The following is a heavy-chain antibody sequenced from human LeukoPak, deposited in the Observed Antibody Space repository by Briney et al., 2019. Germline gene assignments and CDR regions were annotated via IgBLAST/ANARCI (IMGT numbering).Heavy chain of an antibody. V-gene: IGHV3-7*01. CDR2: IKQDGSEK. J-gene: IGHJ4*02. Sequence: LSGGSLRLSCAASGFTFSNYWMNWVRQAPGKGLEWVANIKQDGSEKYYVDSVKGRFTISRDNAKNSLYLQMNSLRAEDTAVYYCAKDTNAFSCDHWGQGTLVTVSS. D-gene: IGHD2-2*01. CDR1: GFTFSNYW. CDR3: AKDTNAFSCDH.